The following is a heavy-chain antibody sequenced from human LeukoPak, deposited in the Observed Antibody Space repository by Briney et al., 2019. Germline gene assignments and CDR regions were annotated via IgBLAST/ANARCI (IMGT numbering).Heavy chain of an antibody. J-gene: IGHJ4*02. D-gene: IGHD5-18*01. Sequence: PGGSLRLSCAASGFTFISYWMHWVRQAPGKGLVWVSRINGYGSSTDFADSVKGRFTISRDNAKNTLYLQMNSLRAEDTAVYYCARDAPGNTALDYWGQGTLVTVPS. CDR2: INGYGSST. V-gene: IGHV3-74*01. CDR1: GFTFISYW. CDR3: ARDAPGNTALDY.